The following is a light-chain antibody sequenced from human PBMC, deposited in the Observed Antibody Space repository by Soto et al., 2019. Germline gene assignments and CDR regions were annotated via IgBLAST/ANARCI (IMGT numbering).Light chain of an antibody. V-gene: IGKV3-15*01. CDR2: GAS. CDR1: QSVSSN. J-gene: IGKJ1*01. Sequence: EMVMTQSPATLSVSPGERATLSCRASQSVSSNLAGYQQQPGQAPRLLLYGASTRATGIPARCSGSGSGTEFTLTIISLQSEDFAVYYCQQYNNWSPWTFGQGTKVDIK. CDR3: QQYNNWSPWT.